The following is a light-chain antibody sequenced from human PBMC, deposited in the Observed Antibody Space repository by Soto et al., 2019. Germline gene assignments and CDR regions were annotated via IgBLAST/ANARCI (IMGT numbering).Light chain of an antibody. CDR1: NSDVGGYNY. Sequence: QSVLTQPASVSGSPGQSITISCTGTNSDVGGYNYVSWFQQHPGKAPKLMIYDVSDRPSGVSNRFSGSKSGNTASLTISGLQAEDEADYYCSSYTSGALYIFGTGTKV. CDR3: SSYTSGALYI. CDR2: DVS. J-gene: IGLJ1*01. V-gene: IGLV2-14*01.